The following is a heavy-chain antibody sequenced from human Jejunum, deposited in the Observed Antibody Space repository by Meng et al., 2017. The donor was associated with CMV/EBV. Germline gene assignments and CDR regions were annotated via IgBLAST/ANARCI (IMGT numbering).Heavy chain of an antibody. V-gene: IGHV3-72*01. D-gene: IGHD2-2*01. Sequence: FSDPYMDWVRQAPGKGLEWVGRIKNKANNYNTEYAASAKGRFSISRDDSKSSLYPQMNSLKTEDTAAYYCARVRLCSSTGCYRYFDSWGQGTLVTVSS. CDR1: FSDPY. CDR3: ARVRLCSSTGCYRYFDS. CDR2: IKNKANNYNT. J-gene: IGHJ4*02.